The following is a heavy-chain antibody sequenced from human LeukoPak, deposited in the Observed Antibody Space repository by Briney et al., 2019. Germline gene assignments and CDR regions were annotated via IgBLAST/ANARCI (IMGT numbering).Heavy chain of an antibody. CDR1: GFTFSTYG. J-gene: IGHJ4*02. Sequence: PGRSLRLSCAASGFTFSTYGMHWVRQAPGKGLEWVAAISYDGSNKYYADSVKGRFTISRDNSKSTLYLQMNSLRAEDTAVYYCAKGGADYGEYDYWGQGTLLTVSS. D-gene: IGHD4-17*01. CDR3: AKGGADYGEYDY. V-gene: IGHV3-30*18. CDR2: ISYDGSNK.